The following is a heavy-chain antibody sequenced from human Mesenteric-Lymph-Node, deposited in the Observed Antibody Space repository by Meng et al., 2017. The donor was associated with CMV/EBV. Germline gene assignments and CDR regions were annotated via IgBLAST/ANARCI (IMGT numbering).Heavy chain of an antibody. Sequence: GGSLRLSCAASGFPFKTYAMSWVSQAPGRGLEWVSTFSGSGGSTYFADSVKGRFTISRDNSKNTLFLQMSSLRAEDTAVYYCARGRYSSGWYRYGMDVWGQGTTVTVSS. CDR1: GFPFKTYA. V-gene: IGHV3-23*01. J-gene: IGHJ6*02. CDR2: FSGSGGST. D-gene: IGHD6-19*01. CDR3: ARGRYSSGWYRYGMDV.